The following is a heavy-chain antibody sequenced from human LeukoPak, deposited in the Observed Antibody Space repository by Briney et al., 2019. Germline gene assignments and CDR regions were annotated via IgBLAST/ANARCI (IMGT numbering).Heavy chain of an antibody. D-gene: IGHD2-15*01. CDR2: IYPGDSDT. Sequence: GESLKISCKGSGYSFTTYWIGWVRQMPGKGLEWMGIIYPGDSDTRYIPSFQGQVTISADKSISTAYLQWSSLKASDTAIYYCARARYCSGGSCYFDYWGQGTLVTVSS. CDR1: GYSFTTYW. J-gene: IGHJ4*02. CDR3: ARARYCSGGSCYFDY. V-gene: IGHV5-51*01.